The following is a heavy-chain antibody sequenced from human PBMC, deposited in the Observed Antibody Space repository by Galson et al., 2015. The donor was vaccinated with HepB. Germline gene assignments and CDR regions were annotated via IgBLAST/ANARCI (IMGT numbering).Heavy chain of an antibody. CDR2: ISHSGST. V-gene: IGHV4-59*01. CDR1: GGSITNSY. D-gene: IGHD3-22*01. Sequence: ETLSLTCTVSGGSITNSYWSWIRQPPGKGLEWIGYISHSGSTTYNPSLKSRVTISVHTSKNQFSLRLSSVTAADTATYYCAYDSSGYFYYYGLDVWGQGTTVTVSS. J-gene: IGHJ6*02. CDR3: AYDSSGYFYYYGLDV.